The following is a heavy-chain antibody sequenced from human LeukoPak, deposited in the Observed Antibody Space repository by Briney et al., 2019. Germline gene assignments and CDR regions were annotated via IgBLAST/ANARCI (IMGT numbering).Heavy chain of an antibody. Sequence: SETLSLTCAVYGGSFSGYYWSWIRQPPGKGLEWIGEINHSGSTNYNPSLKSRVTISVDTSKNQFSLKLSSVTAADTAVYYCARGCTVRSLDYWGQGTLVTVSS. CDR3: ARGCTVRSLDY. CDR2: INHSGST. D-gene: IGHD4-17*01. V-gene: IGHV4-34*01. J-gene: IGHJ4*02. CDR1: GGSFSGYY.